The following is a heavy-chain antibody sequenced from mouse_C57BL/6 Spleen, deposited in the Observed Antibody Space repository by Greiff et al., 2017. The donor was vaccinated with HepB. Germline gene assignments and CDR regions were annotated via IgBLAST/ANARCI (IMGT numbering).Heavy chain of an antibody. Sequence: DVQLVESGGGLVKPGGSLKLSCAASGFTFSSYAMSWVRQTPEKRLEWVAPISDGGSYTYYPDNVKGRFTISRDNAKNNLYLQMSHLKSEDTAMYYCARDQGDYSVWFAYWGQGTLVTVSA. CDR2: ISDGGSYT. D-gene: IGHD2-12*01. V-gene: IGHV5-4*01. J-gene: IGHJ3*01. CDR3: ARDQGDYSVWFAY. CDR1: GFTFSSYA.